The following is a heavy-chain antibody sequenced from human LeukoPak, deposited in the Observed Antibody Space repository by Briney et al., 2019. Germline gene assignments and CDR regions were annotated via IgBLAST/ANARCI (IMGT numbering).Heavy chain of an antibody. J-gene: IGHJ4*02. CDR1: GGSISSYY. CDR3: ASSLGGYSYGYPLGY. D-gene: IGHD5-18*01. CDR2: IYYSGST. Sequence: SETLPLTCTVSGGSISSYYWSWIRQPPGKGLERIGYIYYSGSTNYNPSLKSRVTISVDTSKNQFSLKLSSVTAADTAVYYCASSLGGYSYGYPLGYWGQGTLVTVSS. V-gene: IGHV4-59*01.